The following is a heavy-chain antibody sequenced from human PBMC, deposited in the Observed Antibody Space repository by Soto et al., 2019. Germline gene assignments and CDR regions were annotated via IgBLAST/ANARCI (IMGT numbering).Heavy chain of an antibody. CDR3: ARGVDRDTVKVTDAFNS. J-gene: IGHJ3*02. V-gene: IGHV1-46*01. D-gene: IGHD5-18*01. CDR1: GYTFTGYY. Sequence: ETRASVKVSCKASGYTFTGYYMHWVRQAPGQGLEWMGIINPSGGSTSYAQKFQGRVTMTRDTSTSTVYMELSSLRSEDTAVYYCARGVDRDTVKVTDAFNSWSQGTMVTVSS. CDR2: INPSGGST.